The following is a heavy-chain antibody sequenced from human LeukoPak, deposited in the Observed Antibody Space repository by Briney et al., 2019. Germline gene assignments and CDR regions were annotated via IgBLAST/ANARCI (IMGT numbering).Heavy chain of an antibody. CDR1: LYTFTDYY. D-gene: IGHD3-10*01. J-gene: IGHJ4*02. CDR2: INPKNWGT. V-gene: IGHV1-2*02. Sequence: ASVTVSRMASLYTFTDYYMHWVRQAPGQGLEWMGWINPKNWGTNQPPQLQGRVPLTSDPALSPAYMELSRLTSDDTAVYYCARARITMVGGVIGVFDYWGQGTLVTVSS. CDR3: ARARITMVGGVIGVFDY.